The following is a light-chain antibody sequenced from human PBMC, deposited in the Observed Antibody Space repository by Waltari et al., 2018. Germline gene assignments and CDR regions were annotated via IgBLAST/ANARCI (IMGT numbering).Light chain of an antibody. CDR2: AAS. J-gene: IGKJ2*01. Sequence: EIQMTQSPSSLATSVGDRVTITCQTSQDISNYLNWYQQKPGKAPKLLIYAASNLETGVPSRFSGSGSGTNFTFTISSLQPDDFATYYCQRYNSYANTFGQGTKVDIK. CDR1: QDISNY. V-gene: IGKV1-33*01. CDR3: QRYNSYANT.